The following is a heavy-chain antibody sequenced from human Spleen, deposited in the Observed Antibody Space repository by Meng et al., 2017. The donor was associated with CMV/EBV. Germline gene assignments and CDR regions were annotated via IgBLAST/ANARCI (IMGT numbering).Heavy chain of an antibody. CDR2: ISSSFTYI. CDR1: RFTFNNYG. J-gene: IGHJ4*02. Sequence: GESLKISCVASRFTFNNYGMYWVRQAPGKGLEWLSSISSSFTYIYYADSVKGRFTISRDNAKNSLYLQMNFLRAEDTAMYYCARDRRDYRSGSLFDYWGQGTLVTVSS. D-gene: IGHD4-11*01. V-gene: IGHV3-21*01. CDR3: ARDRRDYRSGSLFDY.